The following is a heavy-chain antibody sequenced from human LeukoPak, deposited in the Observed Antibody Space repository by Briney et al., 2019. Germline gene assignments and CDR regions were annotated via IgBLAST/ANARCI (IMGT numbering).Heavy chain of an antibody. CDR1: GYTFTSYG. Sequence: ASVKVSCKASGYTFTSYGISWVRQAPGQGLEWMGWISAYNGNTNYAQKLQGRVTMTTDPSTRTAYMELRSLRSDDTAVYYCARENYDSSGYPPYNWFDPWGQGTLVTVSS. CDR3: ARENYDSSGYPPYNWFDP. D-gene: IGHD3-22*01. J-gene: IGHJ5*02. CDR2: ISAYNGNT. V-gene: IGHV1-18*01.